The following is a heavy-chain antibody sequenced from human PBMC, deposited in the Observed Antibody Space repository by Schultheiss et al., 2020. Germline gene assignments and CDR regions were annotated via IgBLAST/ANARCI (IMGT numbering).Heavy chain of an antibody. CDR2: IYHSGST. Sequence: SQTLSLTCAVSGGSISSSSYYWGWIRQHPGKGLEWIGYIYHSGSTYYNPSLKSRVTISVDRSKNQFSLKLSSVTAADTAVYYCARDQDGDLYYYYGMDVWGQGTTVTVSS. V-gene: IGHV4-30-2*01. D-gene: IGHD7-27*01. CDR3: ARDQDGDLYYYYGMDV. J-gene: IGHJ6*02. CDR1: GGSISSSSYY.